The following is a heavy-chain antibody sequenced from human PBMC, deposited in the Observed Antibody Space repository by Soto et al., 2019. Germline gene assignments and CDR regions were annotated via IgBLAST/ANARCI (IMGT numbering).Heavy chain of an antibody. CDR3: ARDSTTIDV. V-gene: IGHV3-33*01. D-gene: IGHD2-2*01. CDR2: IFYDGNNQ. Sequence: QVQLVESGGGVVQPGKSLRLSCAASGLTLSNYAMHWVRQAPGKGLEWVAVIFYDGNNQYYADSVKGRFTIYRDNSKNMLDLQMNSLRAEDTAIYYCARDSTTIDVWGQGTAFTVSS. CDR1: GLTLSNYA. J-gene: IGHJ6*02.